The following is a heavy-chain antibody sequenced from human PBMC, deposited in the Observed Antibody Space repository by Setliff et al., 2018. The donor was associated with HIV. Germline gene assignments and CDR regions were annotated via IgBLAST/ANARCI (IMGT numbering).Heavy chain of an antibody. V-gene: IGHV3-30*18. CDR2: ISHDGKK. CDR3: AKANKIAVDAFDI. Sequence: PGGSLRLSCAASGFTFSDYYMSWVRQAPGKGLQWVAGISHDGKKDYADSVRGRFTISRDNSKNTLYLEMNSLRAEETAVYYCAKANKIAVDAFDIWGQGTMVTVSS. CDR1: GFTFSDYY. D-gene: IGHD6-13*01. J-gene: IGHJ3*02.